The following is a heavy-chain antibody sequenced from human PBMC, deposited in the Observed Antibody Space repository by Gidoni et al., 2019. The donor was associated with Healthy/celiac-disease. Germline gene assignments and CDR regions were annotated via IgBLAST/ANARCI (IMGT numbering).Heavy chain of an antibody. CDR1: GCTFSSDS. CDR3: ARGGLSGGSLRGGV. V-gene: IGHV3-48*02. D-gene: IGHD2-15*01. CDR2: ISSSSSTI. Sequence: EVQLVESGGGLVQPGGSLRLSCAASGCTFSSDSMNWVRQAPGKGLEWVSYISSSSSTIYYADSVKGRFTISRDNAKTSLYLQMNSLRDEDTAVYYCARGGLSGGSLRGGVWGQGTTVTVSS. J-gene: IGHJ6*02.